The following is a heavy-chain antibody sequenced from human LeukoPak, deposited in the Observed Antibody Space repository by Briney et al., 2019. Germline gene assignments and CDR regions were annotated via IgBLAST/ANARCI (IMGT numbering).Heavy chain of an antibody. J-gene: IGHJ3*02. CDR2: ISGRDGST. Sequence: GGSLRLSCAASGFTFSRYAMSWVRQAPGKGLEWVSGISGRDGSTYYADSVKGRFTISRDNAKNSLYLQMNSLRAEDTAVYYCARDHHRRLYDSQARDTFDIWGQGTMVTVSS. D-gene: IGHD3-22*01. CDR1: GFTFSRYA. V-gene: IGHV3-23*01. CDR3: ARDHHRRLYDSQARDTFDI.